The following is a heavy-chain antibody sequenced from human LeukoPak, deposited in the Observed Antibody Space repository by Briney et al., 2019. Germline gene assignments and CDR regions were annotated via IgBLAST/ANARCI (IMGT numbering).Heavy chain of an antibody. Sequence: GGSLRLSCAASGFTFSSYAMSWVRQAPGKGLEWVSAVSGSGGSTYYADSVKGWFTISRDNSKNTLYLQMNSLRAEDAAVYYCAKRRSRIKAVAEDFDYWGQGTLVTVSS. J-gene: IGHJ4*02. V-gene: IGHV3-23*01. CDR2: VSGSGGST. CDR3: AKRRSRIKAVAEDFDY. CDR1: GFTFSSYA. D-gene: IGHD6-19*01.